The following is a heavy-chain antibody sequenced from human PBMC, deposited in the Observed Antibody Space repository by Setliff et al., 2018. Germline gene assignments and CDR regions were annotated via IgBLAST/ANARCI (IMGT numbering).Heavy chain of an antibody. CDR3: ARAKGYCSSTSCRIYYFDY. J-gene: IGHJ4*02. D-gene: IGHD2-2*01. CDR1: GGSFSGYY. CDR2: INHSGST. V-gene: IGHV4-34*01. Sequence: SETLSLTCAVYGGSFSGYYWSWIRQPPGKGLEWIGEINHSGSTNYNPSLKSRVTISVDTSKNQFSLKLSSVTAADTAVYYCARAKGYCSSTSCRIYYFDYWGQGTPVTVSS.